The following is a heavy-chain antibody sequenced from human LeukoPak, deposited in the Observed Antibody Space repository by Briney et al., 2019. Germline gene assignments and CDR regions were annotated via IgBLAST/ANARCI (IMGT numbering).Heavy chain of an antibody. D-gene: IGHD3-9*01. CDR2: ISSSSSYI. J-gene: IGHJ6*01. CDR1: GFTYRSHS. V-gene: IGHV3-21*01. Sequence: PGGPLRLSCAASGFTYRSHSMIWVRQAPGKGLEWVSYISSSSSYIYYADAVMGRFTITRDNAKNSLYLQMNSRRAEDTAVYYWAREVTILVYGIDGGGQRTTVVVS. CDR3: AREVTILVYGIDG.